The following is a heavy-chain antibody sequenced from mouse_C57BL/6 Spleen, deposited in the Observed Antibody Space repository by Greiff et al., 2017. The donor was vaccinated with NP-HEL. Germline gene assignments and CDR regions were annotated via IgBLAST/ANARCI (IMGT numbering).Heavy chain of an antibody. CDR1: GYSITSGYY. D-gene: IGHD2-1*01. CDR3: ARTPVTTRDYAMDY. J-gene: IGHJ4*01. CDR2: ISYDGSN. V-gene: IGHV3-6*01. Sequence: EVQLQQSGPGLVKPSQSLSLTCSVTGYSITSGYYWNWIRQFPGNKLEWMGYISYDGSNNYNPSLKNRISITRDTSKNQFFLKLNSVTTEDTATYYCARTPVTTRDYAMDYWGQGTSVTVSS.